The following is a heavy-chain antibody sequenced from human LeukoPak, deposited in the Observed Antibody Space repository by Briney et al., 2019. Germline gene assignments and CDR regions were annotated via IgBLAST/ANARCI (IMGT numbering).Heavy chain of an antibody. CDR1: GGSISSTTYY. CDR3: ARVLDYYGSGTRDFDY. Sequence: PSDTLSLTCIISGGSISSTTYYWGWIRQPPGKGLEWIGTLYYSGKTSYNPSLKSRVTMSVDTSKNQFSLELSSVTAADTAVYYCARVLDYYGSGTRDFDYWGQGTLVTVSS. D-gene: IGHD3-10*01. J-gene: IGHJ4*02. V-gene: IGHV4-39*07. CDR2: LYYSGKT.